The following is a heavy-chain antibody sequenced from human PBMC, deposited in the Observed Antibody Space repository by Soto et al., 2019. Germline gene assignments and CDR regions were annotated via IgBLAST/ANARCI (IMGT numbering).Heavy chain of an antibody. J-gene: IGHJ6*02. CDR2: ISAYNGNT. V-gene: IGHV1-18*01. Sequence: ASVKVSCKASGYTFTSYGISWVRQAPGQGLEWMGWISAYNGNTNYAQKLQGRVTMTTDTSTSTAYMELSSLRSDDTAVYYCARAGYSSGWAPISKIDYYYYGMDVWGQGTTVTVSS. CDR3: ARAGYSSGWAPISKIDYYYYGMDV. CDR1: GYTFTSYG. D-gene: IGHD6-19*01.